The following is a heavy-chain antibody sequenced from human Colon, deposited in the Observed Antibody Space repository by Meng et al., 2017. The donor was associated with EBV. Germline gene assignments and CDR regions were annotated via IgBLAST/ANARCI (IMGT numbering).Heavy chain of an antibody. CDR1: GASVSSNTDD. D-gene: IGHD6-19*01. J-gene: IGHJ4*02. Sequence: VQLQHPGPGLVMHPLAPSLTCAITGASVSSNTDDWHWIRQSPSRGLEWLGRTYSRSKWYNYDALSVKSRITINQDTSKTQISLQLNSVSPENTAVYFCARGVGTGNKQWMPTHFDSWGQGTLVTVSS. CDR2: TYSRSKWYN. CDR3: ARGVGTGNKQWMPTHFDS. V-gene: IGHV6-1*01.